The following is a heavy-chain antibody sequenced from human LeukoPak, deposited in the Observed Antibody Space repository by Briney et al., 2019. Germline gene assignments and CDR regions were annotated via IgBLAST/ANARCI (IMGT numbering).Heavy chain of an antibody. V-gene: IGHV4-4*07. CDR1: GGSISSYY. CDR2: IYTSGST. D-gene: IGHD5-18*01. CDR3: ARETTRGYSYGYYYYYYMDV. Sequence: PSETLSLTCTVSGGSISSYYWSWIRQPAGKGLEWIGRIYTSGSTNYNPSLKSRVTISVDTSKNQFSLKLSSVTAADTAVYYCARETTRGYSYGYYYYYYMDVWGKGTTVTISS. J-gene: IGHJ6*03.